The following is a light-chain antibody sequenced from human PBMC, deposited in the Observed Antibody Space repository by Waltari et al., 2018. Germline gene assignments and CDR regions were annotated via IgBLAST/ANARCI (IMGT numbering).Light chain of an antibody. J-gene: IGKJ2*01. CDR1: QSVGTW. V-gene: IGKV1-5*03. CDR2: MAS. CDR3: QQYSSFST. Sequence: DIQMTQSPSTLSASVGDRVTISCRASQSVGTWLAWYHQKPGKAPKLLIYMASSLESEVPSRFSGSRSGTEFTLTISSLQPDDFATYSCQQYSSFSTFGQGTKVDI.